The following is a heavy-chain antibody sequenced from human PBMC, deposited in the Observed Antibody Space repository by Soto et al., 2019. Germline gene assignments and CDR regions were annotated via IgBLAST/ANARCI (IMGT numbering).Heavy chain of an antibody. CDR1: GFTFSSYG. CDR2: ISYDGSNK. J-gene: IGHJ3*02. D-gene: IGHD6-13*01. V-gene: IGHV3-30*18. Sequence: QVQLVESGGGVVQPGRSLRLSCAASGFTFSSYGMHWVRQAPGKGLEWVAVISYDGSNKYYADSVKGRFTISRDNLKNTLYLQMNSLRAEDTAVYYCEKDGRAGSWYIHDAFDIWGQGTMVTVSS. CDR3: EKDGRAGSWYIHDAFDI.